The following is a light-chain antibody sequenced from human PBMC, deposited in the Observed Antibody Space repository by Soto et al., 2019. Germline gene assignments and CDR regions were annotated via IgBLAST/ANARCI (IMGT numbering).Light chain of an antibody. J-gene: IGLJ3*02. CDR1: SSNIGAGYD. Sequence: QSALTQPPSVSGAPGQRVTISCTGSSSNIGAGYDVHWYQQLPGTAPKLLIYGNNNRPSGVPDRFSGSKSGTSASLAITGLQAEDEAGYYCQSYDNSLSAWVFGGGTKVTVL. V-gene: IGLV1-40*01. CDR3: QSYDNSLSAWV. CDR2: GNN.